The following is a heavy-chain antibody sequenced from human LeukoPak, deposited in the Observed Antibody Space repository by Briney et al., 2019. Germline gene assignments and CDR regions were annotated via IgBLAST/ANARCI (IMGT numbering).Heavy chain of an antibody. CDR2: IYYSGST. J-gene: IGHJ4*02. CDR3: ARGAGYSSGWYVPPLDY. CDR1: GYSISSSNW. Sequence: PSDTLSLTCAVSGYSISSSNWWGWIRQPPGKGLEWIGYIYYSGSTNYNPSLKSRVTISVDTSKNQFSLKLSSVTAADTAVYYCARGAGYSSGWYVPPLDYWGQGTLVTVSS. D-gene: IGHD6-19*01. V-gene: IGHV4-28*03.